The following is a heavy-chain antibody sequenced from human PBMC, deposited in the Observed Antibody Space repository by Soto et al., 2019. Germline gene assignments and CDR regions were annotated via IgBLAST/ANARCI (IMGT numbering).Heavy chain of an antibody. V-gene: IGHV5-10-1*01. Sequence: GVSLKISCKGSGYSFTTYWITWVRQVPGKGLEWMGRIDPSDSYANYSPSFQGHVTMSADKSISTAYLQWSSLKASDTAMYYCGRVRVDKAEGWFDPWGQGTLVTVSS. D-gene: IGHD5-12*01. CDR2: IDPSDSYA. CDR3: GRVRVDKAEGWFDP. CDR1: GYSFTTYW. J-gene: IGHJ5*02.